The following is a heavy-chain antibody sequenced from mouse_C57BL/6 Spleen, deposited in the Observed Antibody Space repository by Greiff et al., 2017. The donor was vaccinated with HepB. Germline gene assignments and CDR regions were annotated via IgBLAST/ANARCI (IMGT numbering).Heavy chain of an antibody. V-gene: IGHV1-4*01. CDR1: GYTFTSYT. D-gene: IGHD3-1*01. CDR2: INPSSGYT. J-gene: IGHJ4*01. Sequence: VQLQQSGAELARPGASVKMSCKASGYTFTSYTMHWVKQRPGQGLEWIGYINPSSGYTKYNQKFKDKATLTADKSSSTAYMQLSILTSEDSAVYYCARSGLRQGFYYAMDYWGQGTSVTVSS. CDR3: ARSGLRQGFYYAMDY.